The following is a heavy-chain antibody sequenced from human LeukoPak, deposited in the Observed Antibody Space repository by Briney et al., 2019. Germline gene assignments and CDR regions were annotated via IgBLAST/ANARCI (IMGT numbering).Heavy chain of an antibody. V-gene: IGHV1-2*06. CDR1: GYTFTGYY. Sequence: GASVKVSCKASGYTFTGYYMHWVRQAPGQGLEWMGRINPNSGGTNYAQKFQGRVTMTRDTSISTAYMELSRLRSDDTAVYYCTRSSGWSPWEPPAYWGQGTLVTVSS. D-gene: IGHD6-19*01. CDR3: TRSSGWSPWEPPAY. CDR2: INPNSGGT. J-gene: IGHJ4*02.